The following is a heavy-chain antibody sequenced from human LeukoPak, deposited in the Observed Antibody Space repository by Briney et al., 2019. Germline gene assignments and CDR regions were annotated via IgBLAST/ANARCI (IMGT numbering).Heavy chain of an antibody. CDR3: ARDSSSNWSRNGMDV. J-gene: IGHJ6*02. V-gene: IGHV4-39*02. D-gene: IGHD6-13*01. CDR2: IYYSGSA. Sequence: SETLSLTCTVSGGSISSSSYYWGWIRQPPGKGLEWIGSIYYSGSAYYNPSLKSRVTISVDTSKNQFSLKLSSVTAADTAVYYCARDSSSNWSRNGMDVWGQGTTVTVSS. CDR1: GGSISSSSYY.